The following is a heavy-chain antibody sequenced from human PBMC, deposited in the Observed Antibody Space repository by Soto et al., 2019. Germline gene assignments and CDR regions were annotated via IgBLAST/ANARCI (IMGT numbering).Heavy chain of an antibody. D-gene: IGHD2-15*01. CDR1: GGSFSGYY. CDR3: ARGRVRGAWVGRWFDP. V-gene: IGHV4-34*01. Sequence: QVQLQQWGAGLLKPSETLSLTCAVYGGSFSGYYWSWIRQPPGKGLEWIGEINHSGSTNYNPSLKSRVTISVDTSKNQCSLKLSSVTGADTAVDYCARGRVRGAWVGRWFDPWGQGTLVTVSS. CDR2: INHSGST. J-gene: IGHJ5*02.